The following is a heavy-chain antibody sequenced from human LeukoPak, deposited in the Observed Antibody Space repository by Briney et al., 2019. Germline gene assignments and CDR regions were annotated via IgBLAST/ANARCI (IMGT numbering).Heavy chain of an antibody. V-gene: IGHV1-69*13. Sequence: ASVKLFCKASGGTFSSYAISCVRQAPGQGLEWMGGIIPIFGTANYAQKFQGRVTITADESTSTDYMELSSLRSEDTAVYYCARGRSTRFSLGKSYYYYGMDVWGQGTTVTVSS. D-gene: IGHD2-2*01. CDR1: GGTFSSYA. CDR3: ARGRSTRFSLGKSYYYYGMDV. CDR2: IIPIFGTA. J-gene: IGHJ6*02.